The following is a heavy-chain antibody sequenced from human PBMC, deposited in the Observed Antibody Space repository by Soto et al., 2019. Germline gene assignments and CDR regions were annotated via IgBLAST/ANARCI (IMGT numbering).Heavy chain of an antibody. CDR3: ATVFEH. CDR1: GINFSGFW. CDR2: VDSAGSGT. J-gene: IGHJ4*02. V-gene: IGHV3-74*01. Sequence: VPLVESGGGSVQPGGSLRLSCVASGINFSGFWMHWVRQVPGKGLEWVARVDSAGSGTSYAGFVKGRFTVSRDNAKNTVSLQMDSLRVEDTAVYYCATVFEHWGQGIPVTVSS.